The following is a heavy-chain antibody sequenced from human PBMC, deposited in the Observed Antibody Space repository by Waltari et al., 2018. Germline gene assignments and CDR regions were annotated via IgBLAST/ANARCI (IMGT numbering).Heavy chain of an antibody. V-gene: IGHV4-59*01. CDR3: AREERSHSSSHHWFDP. D-gene: IGHD6-13*01. CDR1: GGSISSYY. Sequence: QVQLQESGPGLVKPSETLSLTCTVSGGSISSYYWSWIRQPPGKGLEWIGYIYYSGSTNDNPAHKSRVTISVDTSKNQFSLKLSSVTAADTAVDYCAREERSHSSSHHWFDPWGQGTLVTVSS. J-gene: IGHJ5*02. CDR2: IYYSGST.